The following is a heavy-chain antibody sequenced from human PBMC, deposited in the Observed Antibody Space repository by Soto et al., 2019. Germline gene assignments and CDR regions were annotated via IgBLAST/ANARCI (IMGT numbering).Heavy chain of an antibody. CDR3: AYGRLQGATYLDL. J-gene: IGHJ2*01. V-gene: IGHV2-5*02. D-gene: IGHD3-16*01. Sequence: QITLKESGPTLVKPTQTLTLTCTVSGFSLSTTGVGVGWIRQAPGKALDYLAIIFWDDDKYYSPPLKSRITITKDTTENQVVLTLTDVAPVDTGTYYCAYGRLQGATYLDLWGRGTLVTVSS. CDR1: GFSLSTTGVG. CDR2: IFWDDDK.